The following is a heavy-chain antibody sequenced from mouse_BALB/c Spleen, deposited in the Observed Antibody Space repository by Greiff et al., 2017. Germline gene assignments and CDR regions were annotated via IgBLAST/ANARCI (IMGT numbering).Heavy chain of an antibody. CDR1: GFNIKDTY. CDR2: IDPANGNT. Sequence: EVKLMESGAELVKPGASVKLSCTASGFNIKDTYMHWVKQRPEQGLEWIGRIDPANGNTKYDPKFQGKATITADTSSNTAYLQLSSLTSEVTAVYYCARGDYDEGFAYWGQGTLVTVSA. V-gene: IGHV14-3*02. J-gene: IGHJ3*01. D-gene: IGHD2-4*01. CDR3: ARGDYDEGFAY.